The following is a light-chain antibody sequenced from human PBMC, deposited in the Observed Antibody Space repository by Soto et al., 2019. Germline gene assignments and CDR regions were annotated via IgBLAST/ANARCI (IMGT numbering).Light chain of an antibody. J-gene: IGLJ2*01. CDR1: SCNIGAGYD. CDR2: GNS. Sequence: QPVLTQPPSVSGAPGQRVTISCTGSSCNIGAGYDVHWYQQLPGTAPKLLIYGNSNRPSGVPDRFSGSKSGTSASLAITGLQAEDEADYYCQSYDSSLSGCVVFGGGTKLTVL. CDR3: QSYDSSLSGCVV. V-gene: IGLV1-40*01.